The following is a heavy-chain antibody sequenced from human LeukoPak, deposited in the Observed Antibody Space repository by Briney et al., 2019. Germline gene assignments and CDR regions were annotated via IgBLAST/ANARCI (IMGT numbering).Heavy chain of an antibody. J-gene: IGHJ4*02. Sequence: ASVTVSCKAFGYTFTSNYMHWVRQAPGQGPEWMGVISPSGGSTTYAQKFQGRVTLTRDMSTSTDYLELSSLRSEDTAVYYCARDWSGDYYDSSGYYNVDYWGQGTLVTVSS. CDR3: ARDWSGDYYDSSGYYNVDY. CDR1: GYTFTSNY. V-gene: IGHV1-46*01. CDR2: ISPSGGST. D-gene: IGHD3-22*01.